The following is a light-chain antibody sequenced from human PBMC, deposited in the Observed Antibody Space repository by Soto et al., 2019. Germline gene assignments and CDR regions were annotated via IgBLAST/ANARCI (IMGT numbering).Light chain of an antibody. CDR3: SSYAGSNNFGV. CDR1: SSDVGGYNY. V-gene: IGLV2-8*01. J-gene: IGLJ1*01. Sequence: QSALTQPPSASGSPGQSVTISCTGTSSDVGGYNYVSWDQQHPGKAPKLMIYEVNKRPSGVPDRFSGSKSGNTASLTVSGLQAEDEAYYYCSSYAGSNNFGVFGTGTKVTVL. CDR2: EVN.